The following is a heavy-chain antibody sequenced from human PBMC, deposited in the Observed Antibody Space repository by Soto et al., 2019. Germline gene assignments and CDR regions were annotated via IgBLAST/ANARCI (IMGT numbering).Heavy chain of an antibody. V-gene: IGHV1-18*01. CDR2: ISPYTGNT. D-gene: IGHD3-16*01. Sequence: QVQLVQSGDEVKKPGASVKVSGKASGYIFVNYGIAWVRQAPGQGLEWMGWISPYTGNTHSATKVQGRLTMTTDTSTSTAYIDLGSLTSDDTAVYYCVMVDNYVTPTPQDVWGQGTTVTVSS. CDR3: VMVDNYVTPTPQDV. J-gene: IGHJ6*02. CDR1: GYIFVNYG.